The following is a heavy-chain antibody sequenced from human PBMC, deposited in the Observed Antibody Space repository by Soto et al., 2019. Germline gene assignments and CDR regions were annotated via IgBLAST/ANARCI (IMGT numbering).Heavy chain of an antibody. CDR3: TRAGDY. CDR2: ISTSSSYL. V-gene: IGHV3-21*01. J-gene: IGHJ4*02. Sequence: EVQLVESGGGLVKPGGSLRLSCAASGFTFSSYSMNWVRQAPGKGLEWVSSISTSSSYLYYGDSVKGRFTISRDNAKNSLYLQMNRLRAEDTAVYYCTRAGDYLGQGTLVTVSS. CDR1: GFTFSSYS.